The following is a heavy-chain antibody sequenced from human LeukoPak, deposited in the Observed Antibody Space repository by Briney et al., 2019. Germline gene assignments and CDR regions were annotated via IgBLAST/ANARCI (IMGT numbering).Heavy chain of an antibody. CDR2: INYSGTT. J-gene: IGHJ2*01. V-gene: IGHV4-39*01. D-gene: IGHD1-26*01. CDR1: GASVSSAGYY. Sequence: SETLSLICNVSGASVSSAGYYWGWIRQPPGKGLDWIGTINYSGTTYYTQSLKSPPAISVDPSMNQSSLKLSSVTAADTAVYFCARRARAIDHWYFDLWGRGTLVTVSS. CDR3: ARRARAIDHWYFDL.